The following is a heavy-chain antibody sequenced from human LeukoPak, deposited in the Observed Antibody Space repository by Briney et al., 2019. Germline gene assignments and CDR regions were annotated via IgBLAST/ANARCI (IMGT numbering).Heavy chain of an antibody. V-gene: IGHV3-23*01. CDR2: ISGSGVTT. J-gene: IGHJ6*03. CDR1: GFTFTTYA. Sequence: GGSLRLSCATSGFTFTTYAMTWVRQAPGKGLDWVSAISGSGVTTYYADSVKGRFTISRDNSKNTLYLQMNSLRAEDTAVYYCAKKQQAGTGWNYMDVWGTGTTVTVSS. CDR3: AKKQQAGTGWNYMDV. D-gene: IGHD1-1*01.